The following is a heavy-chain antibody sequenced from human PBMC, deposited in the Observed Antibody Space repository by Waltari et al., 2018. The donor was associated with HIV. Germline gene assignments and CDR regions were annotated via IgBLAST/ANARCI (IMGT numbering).Heavy chain of an antibody. J-gene: IGHJ5*02. CDR3: ARDSRDNSWSLNFFDP. Sequence: EVQLVESGGGPVKPGGSLRLSCRASGFTFNSHSLNLVRQAPGKGLEWISSISSSGTFTHYADSVKGRFTISRDNANKSVYLQMNSLRAEDTAVYYCARDSRDNSWSLNFFDPWGQGTLVTVSS. V-gene: IGHV3-21*01. CDR2: ISSSGTFT. CDR1: GFTFNSHS. D-gene: IGHD6-13*01.